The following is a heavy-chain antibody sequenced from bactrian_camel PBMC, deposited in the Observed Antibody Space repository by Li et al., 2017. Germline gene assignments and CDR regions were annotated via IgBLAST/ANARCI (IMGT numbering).Heavy chain of an antibody. CDR1: GFTFSNSD. Sequence: DVQLVESGGGLVQPGGSLTLSCTASGFTFSNSDVSWVRQAPGKGLERVSSINSGTGDKYYADSVKGRFTISRDNAENTLYLQMNSLKPGDTAVYYCAANSPGLFGYWGQGTQVTVS. CDR3: AANSPGLFGY. CDR2: INSGTGDK. D-gene: IGHD2*01. V-gene: IGHV3S40*01. J-gene: IGHJ6*01.